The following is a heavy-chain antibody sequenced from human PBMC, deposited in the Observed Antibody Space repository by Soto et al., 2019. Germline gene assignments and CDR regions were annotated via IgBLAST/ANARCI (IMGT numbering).Heavy chain of an antibody. Sequence: ASVKVSCKASGYTFTGYYMHWVRQAPGQGLEWMGWINPNSGGTNYAQKFQGWVTMTRDTSISTAYMELSRLRSDDTAVYYCAREAPVEQHIDYWGQGTLVTVSS. D-gene: IGHD1-26*01. J-gene: IGHJ4*02. CDR2: INPNSGGT. V-gene: IGHV1-2*04. CDR1: GYTFTGYY. CDR3: AREAPVEQHIDY.